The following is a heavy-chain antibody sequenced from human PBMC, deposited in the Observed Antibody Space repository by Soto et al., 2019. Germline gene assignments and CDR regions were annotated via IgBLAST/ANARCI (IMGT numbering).Heavy chain of an antibody. CDR1: GFTFSSYT. J-gene: IGHJ4*01. V-gene: IGHV3-21*01. D-gene: IGHD2-15*01. CDR3: ASIHRWYYFDY. CDR2: ISSSSAYI. Sequence: PGGSLRLSCAASGFTFSSYTMNWVRQAPGKGLEWVSFISSSSAYIYYADSVKGRFTISRDNAKNSLYLQMNSLRAEDTAVYYCASIHRWYYFDYWGHGTPVTVSS.